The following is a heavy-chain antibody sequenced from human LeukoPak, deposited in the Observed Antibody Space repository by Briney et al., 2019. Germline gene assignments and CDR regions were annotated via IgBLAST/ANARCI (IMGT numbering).Heavy chain of an antibody. CDR2: ISYDGSNK. CDR3: ARDIVFRYSYGPHYYYYGMDV. D-gene: IGHD5-18*01. V-gene: IGHV3-30-3*01. CDR1: GFTFSSYA. Sequence: GRSLRLSCAASGFTFSSYAMHWVRQAPGKGLEWVAVISYDGSNKYYADSVKGRFTISRDISKNTLYLQMNGLRAEDTAVYYCARDIVFRYSYGPHYYYYGMDVWGQGTTVTVSS. J-gene: IGHJ6*02.